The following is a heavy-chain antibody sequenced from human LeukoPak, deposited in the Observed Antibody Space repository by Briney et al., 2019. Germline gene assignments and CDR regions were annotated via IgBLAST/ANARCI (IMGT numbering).Heavy chain of an antibody. D-gene: IGHD6-19*01. V-gene: IGHV3-64D*06. J-gene: IGHJ4*02. Sequence: GGSLRLSCSASGFTFSSYGMHWVRQAPGKGLEYVSAISSNGGSTYYADSVKGRFTISRDNSKNTVYLQMSSLTAEDTAIYYSVRRDSGGRDDYWGQGTLVTVSS. CDR3: VRRDSGGRDDY. CDR2: ISSNGGST. CDR1: GFTFSSYG.